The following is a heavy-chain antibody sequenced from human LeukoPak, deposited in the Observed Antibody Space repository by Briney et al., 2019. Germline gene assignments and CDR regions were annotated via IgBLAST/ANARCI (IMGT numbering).Heavy chain of an antibody. CDR3: TKHITTDATTPFYYGMDV. D-gene: IGHD3-22*01. Sequence: GGSLRLSCAASGFAFSSYSMNWVPQPPGKGLKWVASISLNSAAIFYAHSVKGRFTISRDNAKNSLHLQMNSLRAEDTAVYYCTKHITTDATTPFYYGMDVWGQGTTVTVSS. CDR1: GFAFSSYS. V-gene: IGHV3-21*01. J-gene: IGHJ6*02. CDR2: ISLNSAAI.